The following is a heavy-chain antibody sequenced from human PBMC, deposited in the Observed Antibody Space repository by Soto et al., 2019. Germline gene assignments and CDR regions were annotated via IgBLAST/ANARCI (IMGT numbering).Heavy chain of an antibody. Sequence: ASVKVSCKASGYTFTSYYMHWVRQAPGQGLEWMGIINPSGGSTSYAQKFQGRVTMTRDTSTSTVYMELSSLRSEDTAVYYCARVRRDCGGDCYSLPHYYYGMDVWGQGTTVTVSS. J-gene: IGHJ6*02. CDR2: INPSGGST. D-gene: IGHD2-21*02. V-gene: IGHV1-46*01. CDR1: GYTFTSYY. CDR3: ARVRRDCGGDCYSLPHYYYGMDV.